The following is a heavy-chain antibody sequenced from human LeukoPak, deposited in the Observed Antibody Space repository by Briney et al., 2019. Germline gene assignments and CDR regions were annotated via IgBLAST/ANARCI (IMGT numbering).Heavy chain of an antibody. J-gene: IGHJ5*02. CDR1: GYTFTSYD. CDR2: MNPNSGNT. Sequence: ASVKVSCKASGYTFTSYDINWVRQATGQGLEWMGWMNPNSGNTGYAQKFQGRVTMTRNTSISTAYMELSSLRSEDTAVYYCARGNPYSSGWYGDWFDPWGQGTLVTVSS. D-gene: IGHD6-19*01. CDR3: ARGNPYSSGWYGDWFDP. V-gene: IGHV1-8*01.